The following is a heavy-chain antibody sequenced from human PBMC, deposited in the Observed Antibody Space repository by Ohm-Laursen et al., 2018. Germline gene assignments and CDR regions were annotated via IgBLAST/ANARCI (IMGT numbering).Heavy chain of an antibody. V-gene: IGHV3-23*01. D-gene: IGHD2-15*01. J-gene: IGHJ3*02. CDR1: GFTFSSYA. CDR2: ISGSGSRT. Sequence: SLRLSCAASGFTFSSYAMNRVRQAPGKGLEWVSGISGSGSRTYYADSVKGRFTISRDNSKNTVHLQMNSLRAEDTAVYYCAKVYYCSGGSCYSWELTNGFDIWGQGTMVTVSS. CDR3: AKVYYCSGGSCYSWELTNGFDI.